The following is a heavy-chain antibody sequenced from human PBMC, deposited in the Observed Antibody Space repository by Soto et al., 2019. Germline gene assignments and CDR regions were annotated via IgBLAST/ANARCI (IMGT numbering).Heavy chain of an antibody. V-gene: IGHV4-39*01. D-gene: IGHD1-26*01. CDR3: AGRRAGDYYFDY. CDR1: GGSVSSSSYY. Sequence: LSLTCTVSGGSVSSSSYYWGWIRQPPGKGLEWIGTIYYTGSTSYSPSLKRRVTISVDTSKTQFSLNLSSVTATDTAVYYCAGRRAGDYYFDYWGQGTLVTVSS. J-gene: IGHJ4*02. CDR2: IYYTGST.